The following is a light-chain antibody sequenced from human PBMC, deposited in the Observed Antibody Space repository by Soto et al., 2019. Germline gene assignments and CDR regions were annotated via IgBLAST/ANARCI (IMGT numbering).Light chain of an antibody. CDR3: QQRSNWPSVT. J-gene: IGKJ1*01. V-gene: IGKV3-11*01. Sequence: EIVLTQSPATLSLSRGERATLSCRASQSVSSYLAWYQQKPGQAPRLLIYEASNRSTGIPARFSGSGSGTDFTLTISSLEPEDFAVYYCQQRSNWPSVTFGQGTKVEIK. CDR1: QSVSSY. CDR2: EAS.